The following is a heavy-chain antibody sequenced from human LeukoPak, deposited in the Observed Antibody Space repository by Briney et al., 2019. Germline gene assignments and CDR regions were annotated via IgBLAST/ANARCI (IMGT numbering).Heavy chain of an antibody. CDR3: ARDKIVGPTNFDY. J-gene: IGHJ4*02. V-gene: IGHV3-7*03. D-gene: IGHD1-26*01. CDR1: GFTFSSYG. CDR2: IKQNGGEI. Sequence: SGGSLRLSCAASGFTFSSYGMHWVCQVPGKGLEWVANIKQNGGEIYYVDSVKGRFTISRDNAKNSLYLQMNSLRAEDTAIYYCARDKIVGPTNFDYWGQGTLVTVSS.